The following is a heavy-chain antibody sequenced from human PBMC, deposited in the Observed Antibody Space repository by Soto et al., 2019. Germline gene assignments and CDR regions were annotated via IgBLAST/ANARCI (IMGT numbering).Heavy chain of an antibody. CDR2: ISAYNGNT. Sequence: ASVKVSCKASGYTFTSYGISWVRQAPGQGLEWMGWISAYNGNTNYAQKLQGRVTMTTDTSTSTAYMELRSLRSDDTAVYYCARGLSGYDLYAFAIWGQGTMVTVSS. CDR3: ARGLSGYDLYAFAI. D-gene: IGHD5-12*01. CDR1: GYTFTSYG. J-gene: IGHJ3*02. V-gene: IGHV1-18*01.